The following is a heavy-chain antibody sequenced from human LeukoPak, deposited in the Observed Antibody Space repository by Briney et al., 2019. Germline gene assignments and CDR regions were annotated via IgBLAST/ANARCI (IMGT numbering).Heavy chain of an antibody. D-gene: IGHD5-12*01. Sequence: GGSLRLSCAASGFTFSSYGMHWVRQAPAKGLEWVALIWYDGSNKNYADSVKGRFTISRDNSKNTLDLQMNSLRAEDTAVYYCARMGGYSGYDFGYWGQGTLVTVSS. CDR3: ARMGGYSGYDFGY. J-gene: IGHJ4*02. CDR1: GFTFSSYG. V-gene: IGHV3-33*01. CDR2: IWYDGSNK.